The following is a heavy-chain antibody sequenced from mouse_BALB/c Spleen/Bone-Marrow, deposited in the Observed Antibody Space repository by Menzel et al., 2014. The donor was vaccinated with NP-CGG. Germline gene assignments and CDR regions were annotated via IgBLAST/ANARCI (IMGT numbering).Heavy chain of an antibody. CDR1: GFTFSDYY. CDR2: ISNGNGST. V-gene: IGHV5-12*02. CDR3: ARESYGYAMDY. D-gene: IGHD1-1*01. Sequence: VQLKESAGGLVQRGGSMTLSCATSGFTFSDYYMFWVRQTPDKRLEWVAYISNGNGSTYYPDTVKGRFTISRDNAKNTLYLQMSSLKSEDTAMYYCARESYGYAMDYWGQGPSVTVSS. J-gene: IGHJ4*01.